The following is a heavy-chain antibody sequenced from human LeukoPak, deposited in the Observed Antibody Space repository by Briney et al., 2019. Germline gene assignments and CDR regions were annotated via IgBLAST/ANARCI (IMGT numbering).Heavy chain of an antibody. CDR3: ARDIRYSNYYYYYYMDV. CDR1: GGTFSSYA. D-gene: IGHD4-11*01. Sequence: ASVKVSCKASGGTFSSYAISWLRQAPGQGLEWMGRIIPILGIANYAQKFQGRVTITADKSTSTAYMELSSLRSEDTAVYYCARDIRYSNYYYYYYMDVWGKGTTVTVSS. J-gene: IGHJ6*03. V-gene: IGHV1-69*04. CDR2: IIPILGIA.